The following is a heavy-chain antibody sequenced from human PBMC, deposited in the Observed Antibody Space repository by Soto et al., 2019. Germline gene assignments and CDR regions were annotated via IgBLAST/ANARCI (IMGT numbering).Heavy chain of an antibody. CDR2: IYWDDDK. D-gene: IGHD4-4*01. J-gene: IGHJ4*02. CDR3: AHKGDGYSAFLY. V-gene: IGHV2-5*02. Sequence: SGPTLVNPTQTLTLTCTFSGFSVSTRGVGVGWIRQPPGKALEWLALIYWDDDKRYRPSLKSRLSLTKDTSKNQVVLTMTNMDPVDTGTYYCAHKGDGYSAFLYWGQVTLVTVSS. CDR1: GFSVSTRGVG.